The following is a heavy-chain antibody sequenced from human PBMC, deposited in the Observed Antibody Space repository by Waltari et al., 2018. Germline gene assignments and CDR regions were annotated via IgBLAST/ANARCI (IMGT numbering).Heavy chain of an antibody. V-gene: IGHV4-34*01. CDR3: ARSYAWYSGPRGFDY. CDR2: INHSGST. CDR1: GGSFSGYS. J-gene: IGHJ4*02. Sequence: QVQLQQWGAGLLKPSETLSLTCAVSGGSFSGYSWTWLRQPPGKGVEWIGKINHSGSTKNNPSLKSRVTISVDTSKNQFSLKLSSVTAADTAVYYCARSYAWYSGPRGFDYWGQGTLVTVSS. D-gene: IGHD6-13*01.